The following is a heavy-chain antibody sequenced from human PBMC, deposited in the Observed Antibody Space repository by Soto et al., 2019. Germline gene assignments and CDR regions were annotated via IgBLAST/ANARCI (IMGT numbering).Heavy chain of an antibody. Sequence: SETLSLTCAVYGGSFSGYYWSWIRQPPGKGLEWIGEINHSGSTNYNPSLKSRVTISVDTSKNQFSLKLSSVTAADTAVYYCARSNPYCSSTSCYEISYYYYMDVWGKGTTVTVSS. D-gene: IGHD2-2*01. CDR1: GGSFSGYY. CDR2: INHSGST. CDR3: ARSNPYCSSTSCYEISYYYYMDV. J-gene: IGHJ6*03. V-gene: IGHV4-34*01.